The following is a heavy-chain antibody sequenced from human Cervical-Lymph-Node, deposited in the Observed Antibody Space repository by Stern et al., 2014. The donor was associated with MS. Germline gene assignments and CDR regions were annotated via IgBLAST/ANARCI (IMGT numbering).Heavy chain of an antibody. Sequence: EVQLVESGGGLVQPGGSLRLYCAASGFTFSTYSMNWVRQAPGKGLEWVSYITSTGGTIFYADSVKGRFTISRDNAKNSLSLQMNSLRGEDTAVYFCATMDPDSRFRDYWGQGTLVTVSS. J-gene: IGHJ4*02. CDR2: ITSTGGTI. V-gene: IGHV3-48*01. D-gene: IGHD6-13*01. CDR1: GFTFSTYS. CDR3: ATMDPDSRFRDY.